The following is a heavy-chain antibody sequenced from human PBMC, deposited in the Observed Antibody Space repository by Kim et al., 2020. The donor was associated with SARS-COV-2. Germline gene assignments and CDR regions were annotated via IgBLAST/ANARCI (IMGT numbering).Heavy chain of an antibody. V-gene: IGHV3-30-3*01. CDR2: ISYDGSNK. D-gene: IGHD3-3*01. CDR1: GFTFSSYA. Sequence: GGSLRLSCAASGFTFSSYAMHWVRQAPGKGLEWVAVISYDGSNKYYADSVKGRFTISRDNSKNTLYLQMNSLRAEDTAVYYCARDRALEWLLIKSQMYFDLWGRGTLVSVSS. CDR3: ARDRALEWLLIKSQMYFDL. J-gene: IGHJ2*01.